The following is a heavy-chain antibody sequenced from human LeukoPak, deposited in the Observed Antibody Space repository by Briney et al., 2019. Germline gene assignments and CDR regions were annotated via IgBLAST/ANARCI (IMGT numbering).Heavy chain of an antibody. D-gene: IGHD6-13*01. Sequence: GESLKISCKGSGYSFTSYWIGWVRQMPGKGLEWMGIIYPGDSDTRYSPSFQGQVTISADKSISTAYLQWSGLKASDTAMYYCARRSSSWYDAFDIWGQGTMVTVSS. J-gene: IGHJ3*02. V-gene: IGHV5-51*01. CDR3: ARRSSSWYDAFDI. CDR2: IYPGDSDT. CDR1: GYSFTSYW.